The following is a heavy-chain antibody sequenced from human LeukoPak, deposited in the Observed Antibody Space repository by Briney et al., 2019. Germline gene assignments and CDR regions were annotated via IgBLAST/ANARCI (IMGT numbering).Heavy chain of an antibody. Sequence: SQTLSLTCAISGDSVSSNSAAWNWIRQSPSRGLEWLGRTYYRSQSYNDYAVSVKSRITINPDTSKNQFSLQLNSVTPEDTAVYYCARAELVFSVDDYYDSSGYSGEFDYWGQGTLVTVSS. V-gene: IGHV6-1*01. CDR2: TYYRSQSYN. J-gene: IGHJ4*02. D-gene: IGHD3-22*01. CDR1: GDSVSSNSAA. CDR3: ARAELVFSVDDYYDSSGYSGEFDY.